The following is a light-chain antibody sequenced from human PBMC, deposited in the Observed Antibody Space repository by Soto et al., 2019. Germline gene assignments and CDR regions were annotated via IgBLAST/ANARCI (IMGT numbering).Light chain of an antibody. J-gene: IGKJ2*01. CDR1: QSVNRNY. V-gene: IGKV3-20*01. Sequence: EIVWTQSPGTLSLSPGERATLSCRASQSVNRNYLAWYRQKPVQAPRLLIYSASNRATGIPDRFSGSGSGTDFTLNISRLEPEDCAVYYCQQYGGSPGYTLGQGTKVENK. CDR2: SAS. CDR3: QQYGGSPGYT.